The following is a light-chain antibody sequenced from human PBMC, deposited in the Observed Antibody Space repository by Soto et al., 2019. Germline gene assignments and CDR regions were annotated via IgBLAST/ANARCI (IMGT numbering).Light chain of an antibody. Sequence: DIQMTQSPSTLSASVGDRVTITCRASQTISWWLAWYQQKPGKAPKLLIYKASNLEGGVPSRFSASGYGTEFTLTISSLQPDDFATYYCQQYSTYWTFGQGTKV. CDR2: KAS. CDR1: QTISWW. CDR3: QQYSTYWT. J-gene: IGKJ1*01. V-gene: IGKV1-5*03.